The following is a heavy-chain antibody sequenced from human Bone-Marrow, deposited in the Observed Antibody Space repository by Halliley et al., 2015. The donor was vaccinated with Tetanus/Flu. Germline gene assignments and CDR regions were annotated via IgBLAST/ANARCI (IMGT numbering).Heavy chain of an antibody. Sequence: QMQLVQSGAEVKKPGASVKVSCKGSGYPFGNFGISWVRQAPGQGLEWMGWISVYNGYTHYSEKYQGRGTLTADTATSTAYLELRSLTSFDPALYFCARDQVRSGYPNRGQGTLVTVSS. V-gene: IGHV1-18*01. D-gene: IGHD5-12*01. CDR3: ARDQVRSGYPN. CDR1: GYPFGNFG. CDR2: ISVYNGYT. J-gene: IGHJ4*02.